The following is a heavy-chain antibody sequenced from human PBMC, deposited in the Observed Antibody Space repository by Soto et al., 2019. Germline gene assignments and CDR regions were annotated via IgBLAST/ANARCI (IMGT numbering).Heavy chain of an antibody. CDR2: IDPSDSYT. J-gene: IGHJ4*02. D-gene: IGHD3-22*01. V-gene: IGHV5-10-1*01. CDR1: GYSFPSYC. CDR3: DSSGYTRCLDY. Sequence: CKFSGYSFPSYCISWVRQMPGKGLEWMGRIDPSDSYTNYSPSFQGHVTISADKSISTAYLQWSSLKASDTATYFSDSSGYTRCLDYWGQGTLVTVSS.